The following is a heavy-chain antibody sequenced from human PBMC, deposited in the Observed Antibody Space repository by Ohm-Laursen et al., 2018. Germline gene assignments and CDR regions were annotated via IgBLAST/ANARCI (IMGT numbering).Heavy chain of an antibody. CDR3: AKANGSGSLGGRARKFDAFDI. CDR1: GFTFDDYA. J-gene: IGHJ3*02. V-gene: IGHV3-9*01. Sequence: SLRLSCAASGFTFDDYAMHWVRQAPGKGLEWVSGISWNSGSIGYADSVKGRFTISRDNAKNSLYLQMNSLRAEDTALYYCAKANGSGSLGGRARKFDAFDIWGQGTMVTVSS. CDR2: ISWNSGSI. D-gene: IGHD3-10*01.